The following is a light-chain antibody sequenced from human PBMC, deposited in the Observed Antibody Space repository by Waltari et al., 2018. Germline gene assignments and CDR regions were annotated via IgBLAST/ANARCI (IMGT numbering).Light chain of an antibody. V-gene: IGKV3-20*01. J-gene: IGKJ1*01. CDR3: QLYGTSFLWT. Sequence: ESVLTQSPAPLSLSPGERATLSCTASQTVNSNYLAWYQQKSGQAPRLLTYGGSKRATGIPDRCSGSGSETAFTLTISRLEPEELAVYYDQLYGTSFLWTFGQGTRV. CDR2: GGS. CDR1: QTVNSNY.